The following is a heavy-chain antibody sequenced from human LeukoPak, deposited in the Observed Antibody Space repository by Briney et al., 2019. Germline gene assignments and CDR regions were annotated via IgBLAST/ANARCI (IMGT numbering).Heavy chain of an antibody. D-gene: IGHD3-22*01. J-gene: IGHJ4*02. V-gene: IGHV4-34*01. CDR2: INHSGST. CDR1: GGSFSGYY. Sequence: ASETLSLTCAVYGGSFSGYYWSWIRQPPGKGLEWIGEINHSGSTNYNPSLKSRVTISVDTSKNQFSLKLSSVTAADTAVYYCARCGKDDSSGYFDYWGQGTLVTVSS. CDR3: ARCGKDDSSGYFDY.